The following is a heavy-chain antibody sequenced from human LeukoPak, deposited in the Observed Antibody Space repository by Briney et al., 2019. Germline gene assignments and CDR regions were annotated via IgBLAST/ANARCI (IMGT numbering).Heavy chain of an antibody. J-gene: IGHJ4*02. CDR3: AKSHGYGGYGVDF. CDR1: GFTFSSYG. CDR2: ISGSGST. Sequence: GGSLRLSCAASGFTFSSYGMTWVRQAPGKGLEWVSTISGSGSTYYADSVKGRFTISRDNSKNTLFLQMNSLRAEDTAVYYCAKSHGYGGYGVDFWGQGTLVTVSS. D-gene: IGHD4-17*01. V-gene: IGHV3-23*01.